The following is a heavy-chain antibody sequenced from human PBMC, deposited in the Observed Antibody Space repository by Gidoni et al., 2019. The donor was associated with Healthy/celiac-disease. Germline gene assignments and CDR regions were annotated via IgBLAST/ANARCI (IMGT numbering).Heavy chain of an antibody. V-gene: IGHV5-51*01. CDR2: IYPGDSDT. D-gene: IGHD3-10*01. J-gene: IGHJ5*02. CDR3: ARYQGYYGSGSYYEAGGWFDP. Sequence: EVQLVQSGAEVKKPGESLKISCKGSGYSFTSYWIGWVRQMPGKGLEWMGIIYPGDSDTRYSPSFQGQVTSSADKSISTAYLQWSSLKASDTAMYYCARYQGYYGSGSYYEAGGWFDPWGQGTLVTVSS. CDR1: GYSFTSYW.